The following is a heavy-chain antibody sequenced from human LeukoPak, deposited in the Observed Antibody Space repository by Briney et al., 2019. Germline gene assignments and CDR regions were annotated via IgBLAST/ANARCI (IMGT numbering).Heavy chain of an antibody. CDR2: ISYDGSNK. Sequence: GGSLRLSCAASGFTFSSYGMHWVRRAPGKGLEWVAVISYDGSNKYYADSVKGRFTISRDNSKNTLYLQMNSLRAEDTAVYYCAKESIAVAGFDYWGQGTLVTVSS. CDR3: AKESIAVAGFDY. J-gene: IGHJ4*02. CDR1: GFTFSSYG. V-gene: IGHV3-30*18. D-gene: IGHD6-19*01.